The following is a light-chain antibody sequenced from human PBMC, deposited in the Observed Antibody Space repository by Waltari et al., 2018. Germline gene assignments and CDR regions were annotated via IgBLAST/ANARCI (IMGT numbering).Light chain of an antibody. CDR3: AAWDDSLGVWI. V-gene: IGLV1-47*01. J-gene: IGLJ2*01. CDR1: SSNIGKNY. CDR2: GNG. Sequence: TISCSGSSSNIGKNYVYWHQQLPGTAPKLLSSGNGQRPSGVPDRFSGSKSGTSASLAILGLRSEDEADYYCAAWDDSLGVWIFGGGTKLTVL.